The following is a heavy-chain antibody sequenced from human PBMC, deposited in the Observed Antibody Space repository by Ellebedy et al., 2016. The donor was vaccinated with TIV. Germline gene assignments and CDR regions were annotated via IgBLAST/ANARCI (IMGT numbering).Heavy chain of an antibody. D-gene: IGHD3-16*02. CDR1: GDISSSSYY. V-gene: IGHV4-39*01. CDR2: IYYSGGA. CDR3: ARQRIGAFHI. J-gene: IGHJ3*02. Sequence: MPSETLSLTCTVSGDISSSSYYWGWIRQPQGQGLDWICIIYYSGGAYYNPSLKSRVTLFIDTSKNQFSLKMTSVTAADAAVYYCARQRIGAFHIWGQGTMVTVSS.